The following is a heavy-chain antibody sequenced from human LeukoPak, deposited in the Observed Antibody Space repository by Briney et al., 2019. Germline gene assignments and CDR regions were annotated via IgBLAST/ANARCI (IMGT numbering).Heavy chain of an antibody. CDR2: IWYDGSNK. V-gene: IGHV3-33*01. D-gene: IGHD5-12*01. CDR3: ARDLVRTDSGYDSGPVGY. Sequence: GRSLRLSCAASGFIFRSYDMHWVRQAPDKGLEWVAVIWYDGSNKYYAESVKGRFTISRDNSKNTLYLQMNSLRGEDTALYYCARDLVRTDSGYDSGPVGYWGQGTLVTVSS. CDR1: GFIFRSYD. J-gene: IGHJ4*02.